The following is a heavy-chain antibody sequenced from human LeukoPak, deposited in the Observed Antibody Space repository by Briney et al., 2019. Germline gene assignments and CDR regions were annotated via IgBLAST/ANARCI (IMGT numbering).Heavy chain of an antibody. D-gene: IGHD4-23*01. CDR1: GFTFSTSA. Sequence: GASVKVSCKASGFTFSTSAVQWVRQARGQRLEWIGWIIVGSGTTNYAQSLQGRFTITRDMSTSTAYMELSSLRSEDTAVYYCAAELYGGNSDCCNFELWGQGTMVTVSS. CDR3: AAELYGGNSDCCNFEL. CDR2: IIVGSGTT. J-gene: IGHJ3*01. V-gene: IGHV1-58*01.